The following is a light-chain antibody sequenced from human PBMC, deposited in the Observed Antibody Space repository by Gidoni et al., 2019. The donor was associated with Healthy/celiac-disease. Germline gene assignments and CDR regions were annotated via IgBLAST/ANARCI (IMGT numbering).Light chain of an antibody. CDR1: SRYVGGYNY. CDR2: DVS. CDR3: SSYTSSSTVV. Sequence: QSALTQPASVSGSPGQSITISCTGTSRYVGGYNYVSWYQQHPGKAPKLMIYDVSNRPSGVSNRFSGSKSGNTASLTISGLQADDEADYYCSSYTSSSTVVFGGGTKLTVL. V-gene: IGLV2-14*01. J-gene: IGLJ2*01.